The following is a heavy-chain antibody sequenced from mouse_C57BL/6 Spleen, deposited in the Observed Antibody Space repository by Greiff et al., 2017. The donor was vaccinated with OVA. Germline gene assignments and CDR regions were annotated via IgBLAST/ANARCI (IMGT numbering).Heavy chain of an antibody. D-gene: IGHD2-12*01. V-gene: IGHV5-12*01. CDR1: GFTFSDYY. J-gene: IGHJ3*01. Sequence: EVQLVESGGGLVQPGGSLKLSCAASGFTFSDYYMYWVRQTPEKRLEWVAYISNGGGSTYYPDTVKCRFTISRDNAKNTLYLQMSRLKSEDTAMYYCARHDYNWFAYWGQGTLVTVSA. CDR3: ARHDYNWFAY. CDR2: ISNGGGST.